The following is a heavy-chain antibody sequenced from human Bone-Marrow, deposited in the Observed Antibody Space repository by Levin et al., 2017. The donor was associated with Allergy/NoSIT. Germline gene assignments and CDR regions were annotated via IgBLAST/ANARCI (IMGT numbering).Heavy chain of an antibody. CDR1: GYTFIDFY. CDR2: INPSSGDT. Sequence: GASVKVSCETSGYTFIDFYIHWVRQAPGQGLEWMGWINPSSGDTNFAQNFQGRLSLTRDTSINTAYMELSSLTSDDTAFYYCARDDYYDSSGYDEAFDLWGQGTIVSVSS. J-gene: IGHJ3*01. V-gene: IGHV1-2*02. D-gene: IGHD3-22*01. CDR3: ARDDYYDSSGYDEAFDL.